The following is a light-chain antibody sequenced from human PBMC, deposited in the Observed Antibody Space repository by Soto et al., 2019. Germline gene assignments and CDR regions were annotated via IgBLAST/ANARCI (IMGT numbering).Light chain of an antibody. CDR3: QQYGGSTRT. CDR2: GAS. J-gene: IGKJ1*01. Sequence: TQSPATLSVSPGERATLSCSASQSVTTQLAWYQQKPGQAPRLIIHGASSRATGVPDRITGSGSGTDFTLSISRLEPEDFAVYYCQQYGGSTRTFGQGTKVDI. V-gene: IGKV3-20*01. CDR1: QSVTTQ.